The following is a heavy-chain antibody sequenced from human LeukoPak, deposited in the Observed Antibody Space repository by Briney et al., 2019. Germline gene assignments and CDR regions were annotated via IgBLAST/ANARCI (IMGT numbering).Heavy chain of an antibody. D-gene: IGHD6-19*01. V-gene: IGHV3-7*01. J-gene: IGHJ4*02. CDR2: INEGGGLT. Sequence: GGSLRLSCAASEFIVSINYMTWVRQAPGKVLEWLAIINEGGGLTYYVDSVKGRFTISRDNANNSLFLQLISLTVDDTAVYYCARVGRSGWDFDHWGQGTLVTVSS. CDR1: EFIVSINY. CDR3: ARVGRSGWDFDH.